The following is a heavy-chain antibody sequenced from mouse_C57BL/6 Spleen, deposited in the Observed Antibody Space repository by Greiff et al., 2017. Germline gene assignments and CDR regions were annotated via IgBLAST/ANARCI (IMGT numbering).Heavy chain of an antibody. V-gene: IGHV1-81*01. CDR1: GYTFTSYG. Sequence: VQVVESGAELARPGASVKLSCKASGYTFTSYGISWVKQRTGQGLEWIGEIYPRSGNTYYNEKFKGKATLTADKSSSTAYMELRSLTSEDSAVYFCARTGITTVHYYAMDYWGQGTSVTVSS. J-gene: IGHJ4*01. CDR2: IYPRSGNT. CDR3: ARTGITTVHYYAMDY. D-gene: IGHD1-1*01.